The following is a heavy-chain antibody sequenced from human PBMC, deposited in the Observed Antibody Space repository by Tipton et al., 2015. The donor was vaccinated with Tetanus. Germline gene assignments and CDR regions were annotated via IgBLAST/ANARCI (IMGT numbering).Heavy chain of an antibody. CDR3: ARANYDFPKKGPFDS. V-gene: IGHV4-59*01. D-gene: IGHD3-3*01. CDR2: ISYSGST. Sequence: TLSLTCTVSGGSMSTYYWSWIRQPPGKGLEWIGYISYSGSTNSNYSLKSRITLSQDTSKNQFSLKLTSVTAADTAVYYCARANYDFPKKGPFDSWGQGTLVIVSS. CDR1: GGSMSTYY. J-gene: IGHJ4*02.